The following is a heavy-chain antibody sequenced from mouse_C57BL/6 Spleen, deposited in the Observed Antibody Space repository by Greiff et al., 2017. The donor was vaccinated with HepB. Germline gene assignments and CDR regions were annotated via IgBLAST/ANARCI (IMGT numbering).Heavy chain of an antibody. Sequence: EVKLMESGGGLVKPGGSLELSCAASGFTFSDYGMHWVRQAPEKGLEWVAYISSGSSTIYYADTVKGRFTISRDNAKNTLFLQMTSLRSEETAMYYCARDSNYWFAYWGQGTLVTVSA. D-gene: IGHD2-5*01. J-gene: IGHJ3*01. CDR1: GFTFSDYG. V-gene: IGHV5-17*01. CDR3: ARDSNYWFAY. CDR2: ISSGSSTI.